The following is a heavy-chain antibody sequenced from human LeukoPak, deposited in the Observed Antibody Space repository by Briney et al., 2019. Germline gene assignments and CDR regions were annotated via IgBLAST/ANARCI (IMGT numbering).Heavy chain of an antibody. CDR2: ISGTGGNT. Sequence: GGSLRLSCAVSGFTFSSYAVTWVRQAPGKGLEWVAAISGTGGNTEYADSVKGRFTISRDNSKNTLYLQMNSLRAEDTAVYYCAKDEECFDPWGQGTLVTVSS. J-gene: IGHJ5*02. CDR3: AKDEECFDP. V-gene: IGHV3-23*01. CDR1: GFTFSSYA. D-gene: IGHD3-3*01.